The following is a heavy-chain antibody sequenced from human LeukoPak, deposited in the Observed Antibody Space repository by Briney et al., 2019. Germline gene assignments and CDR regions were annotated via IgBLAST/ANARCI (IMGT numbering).Heavy chain of an antibody. CDR3: ARDPGYSSGWHKFDY. Sequence: ASVKVSCKASGYTFTSYYMHWVRQAPGQGLEWMGIINPSGGSTSYAQKFQGRVTISVDTSKNQFSLKLSSVTAADTAVYYCARDPGYSSGWHKFDYWGQGTLVTVSS. CDR2: INPSGGST. V-gene: IGHV1-46*01. D-gene: IGHD6-19*01. J-gene: IGHJ4*02. CDR1: GYTFTSYY.